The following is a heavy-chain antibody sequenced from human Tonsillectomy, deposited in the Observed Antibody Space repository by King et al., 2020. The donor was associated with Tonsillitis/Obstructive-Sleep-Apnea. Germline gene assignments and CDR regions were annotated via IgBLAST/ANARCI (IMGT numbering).Heavy chain of an antibody. Sequence: VQLQESGPGLVKPSETLSLTCTVSGGADVSGDDYWSWIRQPPGKGLEWIGYYYYGGSISYNPSLEGRVTITVDTSKNQLYLKLSSVTAADTAVYYCARDLGHGPTFGLYYGVDVWGQGTTVTVSS. CDR3: ARDLGHGPTFGLYYGVDV. CDR1: GGADVSGDDY. V-gene: IGHV4-61*08. D-gene: IGHD3-16*01. CDR2: YYYGGSI. J-gene: IGHJ6*02.